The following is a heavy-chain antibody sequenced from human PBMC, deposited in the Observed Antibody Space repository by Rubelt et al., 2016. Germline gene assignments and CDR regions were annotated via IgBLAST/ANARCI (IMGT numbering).Heavy chain of an antibody. Sequence: IGEINHSGSTNYNPSLKSRVTISVDTSKNQFSLKLSSVTAADTAVYYCARKKGYCSGGSCYNWFDPWGQGTLVTVSS. D-gene: IGHD2-15*01. CDR2: INHSGST. CDR3: ARKKGYCSGGSCYNWFDP. V-gene: IGHV4-34*01. J-gene: IGHJ5*02.